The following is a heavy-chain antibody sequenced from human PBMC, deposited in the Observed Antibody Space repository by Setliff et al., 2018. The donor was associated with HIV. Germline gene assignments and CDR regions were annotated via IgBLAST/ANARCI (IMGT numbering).Heavy chain of an antibody. CDR3: ARLPQDVRSSIDF. CDR2: INVDGSSI. D-gene: IGHD6-6*01. V-gene: IGHV3-74*01. CDR1: GFTFTDYW. J-gene: IGHJ4*02. Sequence: EGSLRLSCAASGFTFTDYWMHWVRQVPGQGLVWVSRINVDGSSISYADSVKGRFTISRDNAKNTLFLQMNSLRAEDTVVYYCARLPQDVRSSIDFWGQGTLVTVSS.